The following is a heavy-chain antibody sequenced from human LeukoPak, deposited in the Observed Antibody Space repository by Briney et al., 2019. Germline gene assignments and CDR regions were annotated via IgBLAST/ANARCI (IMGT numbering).Heavy chain of an antibody. J-gene: IGHJ3*02. Sequence: SETLSLTCTVSGGSISSYYWSWIRQPPGKGLEWIGSIYYSGSTYYNPSLKSRVTISVDTSKNQFSLKLSSVTAADTAVYYCARRHLGIRAFDIWGQGTMVTVSS. CDR3: ARRHLGIRAFDI. V-gene: IGHV4-39*01. CDR2: IYYSGST. CDR1: GGSISSYY. D-gene: IGHD7-27*01.